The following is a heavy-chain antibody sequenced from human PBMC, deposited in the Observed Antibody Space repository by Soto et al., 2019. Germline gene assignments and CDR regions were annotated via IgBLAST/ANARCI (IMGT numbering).Heavy chain of an antibody. D-gene: IGHD3-22*01. CDR1: GYTFTGYY. J-gene: IGHJ3*02. Sequence: ALVKVSCKASGYTFTGYYMHWVRQANGQGLEWMGWINPNSGGTNYAQKFQGWVTMTRDTSISTAYMELSRLRSDDTAVYYCARGVNYDSSGYDAFDIWGQGTMVTVSS. V-gene: IGHV1-2*04. CDR3: ARGVNYDSSGYDAFDI. CDR2: INPNSGGT.